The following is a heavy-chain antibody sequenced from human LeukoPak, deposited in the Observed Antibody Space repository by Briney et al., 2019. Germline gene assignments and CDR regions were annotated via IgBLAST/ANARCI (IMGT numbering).Heavy chain of an antibody. CDR3: ARGGYYDSSGHFDY. D-gene: IGHD3-22*01. Sequence: ETLSLTCAVYGGSFSGYYWSWIRQPPGKGLEWIGEINHSGSTNYNPSLKSRVTISVDTSKNQFSLKLSSVTAADTAVYYCARGGYYDSSGHFDYWGQGTLVTVSS. CDR2: INHSGST. J-gene: IGHJ4*02. CDR1: GGSFSGYY. V-gene: IGHV4-34*01.